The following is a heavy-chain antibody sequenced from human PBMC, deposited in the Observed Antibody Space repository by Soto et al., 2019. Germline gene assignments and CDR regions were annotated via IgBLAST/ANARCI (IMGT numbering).Heavy chain of an antibody. CDR3: AASTFLSGVTGYFHRAF. CDR2: IIPVFDSA. CDR1: GDTFSNYA. D-gene: IGHD3-9*01. V-gene: IGHV1-69*06. Sequence: QVHLVQSGTEVKKPGSSVKVSCKTSGDTFSNYAISWVRQAPGQGLEWMGGIIPVFDSASYAQRSSDKVTISADKVTTTAYLKLTSLTSEDTAVYYCAASTFLSGVTGYFHRAFWGQGTLVTVSS. J-gene: IGHJ4*02.